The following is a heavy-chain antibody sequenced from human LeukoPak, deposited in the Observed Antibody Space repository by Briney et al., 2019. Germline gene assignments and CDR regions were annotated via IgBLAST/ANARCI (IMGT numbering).Heavy chain of an antibody. Sequence: PSETLSLTCTVSGGSISSSSYYWGWVRQPPGKGLEWIGSLYYSGSAYYNPPLKSRVTISVDTSKNQFSLKFNSVTAADTAVFYCARGTTHFDSWGQGTLVTVSS. D-gene: IGHD1-1*01. CDR3: ARGTTHFDS. CDR1: GGSISSSSYY. J-gene: IGHJ4*02. V-gene: IGHV4-39*07. CDR2: LYYSGSA.